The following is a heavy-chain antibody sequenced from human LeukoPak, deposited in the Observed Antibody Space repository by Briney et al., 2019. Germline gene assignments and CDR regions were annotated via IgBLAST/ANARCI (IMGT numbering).Heavy chain of an antibody. CDR2: INVGAGTT. V-gene: IGHV3-23*01. CDR1: GFTFSSFD. D-gene: IGHD1-1*01. Sequence: GGSLRLSCAASGFTFSSFDMNWVRQAPGKGLEWVSGINVGAGTTYYPDSVKGRFTISRGSSKNMLYLQMHSLRAEDTAVYYCAKINWNGEVNVWGKGTTVTVSS. CDR3: AKINWNGEVNV. J-gene: IGHJ6*04.